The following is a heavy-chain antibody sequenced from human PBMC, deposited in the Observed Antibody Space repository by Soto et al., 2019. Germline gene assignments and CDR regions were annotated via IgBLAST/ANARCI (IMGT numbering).Heavy chain of an antibody. V-gene: IGHV5-51*01. CDR2: IYPGDSDT. CDR3: ARHRGYKGGSGSYSYYYGMDV. CDR1: GYSFTSYW. D-gene: IGHD3-10*01. J-gene: IGHJ6*02. Sequence: VESLTISCKGSGYSFTSYWIVWVLQMPGKGLECMGIIYPGDSDTRYSPSFQGQVTISADKSISTAYLQWSSLKASDTAMYYCARHRGYKGGSGSYSYYYGMDVWGQGTTVTVSS.